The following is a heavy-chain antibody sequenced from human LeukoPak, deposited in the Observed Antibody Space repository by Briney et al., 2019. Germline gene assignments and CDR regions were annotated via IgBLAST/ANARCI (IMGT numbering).Heavy chain of an antibody. CDR3: ASSSGWRENYLDY. CDR2: INSDGSTT. J-gene: IGHJ4*02. D-gene: IGHD6-19*01. V-gene: IGHV3-74*01. Sequence: GGSLRLSCAASGFTFSSYWMHWVRQAPGKGLVWVSRINSDGSTTSYADSVKGRFTISRDNAKNTLYLQMNSLRAEDTAVYYCASSSGWRENYLDYWGQGSLVTVSS. CDR1: GFTFSSYW.